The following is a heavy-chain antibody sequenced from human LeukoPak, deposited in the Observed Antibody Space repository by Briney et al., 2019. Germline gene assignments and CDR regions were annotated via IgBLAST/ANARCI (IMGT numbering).Heavy chain of an antibody. D-gene: IGHD3-10*01. CDR3: ARDKTSYGHFDH. Sequence: PGGSLRLSCAASGFIFSSDAMSWVRQAPGKGLEWVSAISGSGGSTYYADSVKGRFTISRDNSKNTLYLQMNSLRAEDTAVYYCARDKTSYGHFDHWGQGTLVTVSS. CDR2: ISGSGGST. CDR1: GFIFSSDA. J-gene: IGHJ4*02. V-gene: IGHV3-23*01.